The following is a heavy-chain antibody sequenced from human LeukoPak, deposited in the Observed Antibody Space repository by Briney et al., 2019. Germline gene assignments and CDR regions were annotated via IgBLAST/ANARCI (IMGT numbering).Heavy chain of an antibody. D-gene: IGHD3-9*01. V-gene: IGHV1-8*01. J-gene: IGHJ5*02. CDR2: MNPNSGNT. Sequence: ASVTVSCKASGYTFTSYDINWVRQATGQGLEWMGWMNPNSGNTGYAQKFQGRVTMTRNTSISTAYMELSSLRSEDTAVYYCARGDYDTPWNWFDPWGQGTLVTVSS. CDR1: GYTFTSYD. CDR3: ARGDYDTPWNWFDP.